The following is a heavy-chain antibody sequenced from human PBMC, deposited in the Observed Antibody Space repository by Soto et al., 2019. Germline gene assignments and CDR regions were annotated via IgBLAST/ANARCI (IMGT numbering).Heavy chain of an antibody. CDR2: IYYSGST. CDR3: ARQTTYYYGSGLYNWFDP. D-gene: IGHD3-10*01. V-gene: IGHV4-39*01. Sequence: PSETLSLTCTVSGGSISSSSYYWGWIRQPPGKGLEWIGSIYYSGSTYYNPSLKSRVTISVDTSKNQFSLKLSSVTAADTAVYYCARQTTYYYGSGLYNWFDPWGQGTLVTVSS. J-gene: IGHJ5*02. CDR1: GGSISSSSYY.